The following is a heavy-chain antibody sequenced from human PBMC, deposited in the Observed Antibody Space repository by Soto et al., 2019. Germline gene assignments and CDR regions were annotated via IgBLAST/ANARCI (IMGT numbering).Heavy chain of an antibody. Sequence: SETLSLTCAVYGGSFSGYYWSWIRQPPGKGLEWIGEINHSGSTNYNPSLKSRVTISVDTSKNQFSLKLSSVTAADTAVYYCARSGPLLRSGIAAAGTMYFDYWGQGTLVTVSS. V-gene: IGHV4-34*01. CDR2: INHSGST. D-gene: IGHD6-13*01. J-gene: IGHJ4*02. CDR1: GGSFSGYY. CDR3: ARSGPLLRSGIAAAGTMYFDY.